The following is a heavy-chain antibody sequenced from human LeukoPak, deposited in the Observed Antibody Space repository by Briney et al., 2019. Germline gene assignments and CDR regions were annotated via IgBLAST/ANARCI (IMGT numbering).Heavy chain of an antibody. CDR1: EFSVGSNY. D-gene: IGHD3-10*01. Sequence: GGSLRLSCAASEFSVGSNYMTWVRQAPGKGLEWVSLIYSGGSTYYADSVKGRFTISRDNSKNTLYLQMNSLRAEDTAVYYCAKGHYGSGSYYFDYWGQGTLVTVSS. J-gene: IGHJ4*02. CDR3: AKGHYGSGSYYFDY. V-gene: IGHV3-66*02. CDR2: IYSGGST.